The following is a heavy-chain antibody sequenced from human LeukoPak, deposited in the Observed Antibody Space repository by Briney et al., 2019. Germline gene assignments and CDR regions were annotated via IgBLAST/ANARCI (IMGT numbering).Heavy chain of an antibody. V-gene: IGHV3-21*06. CDR2: ISPGSDFT. J-gene: IGHJ4*02. CDR1: GFFFGDFG. D-gene: IGHD3-22*01. Sequence: GGSLRLSCAASGFFFGDFGMNWVRQSPGKGLEWVSSISPGSDFTYYADSMKGRFTISRDNAKSSPYLQMNSLRADDTAVYYCARGDSAPYFLPSRLPYWGQGILVTVSS. CDR3: ARGDSAPYFLPSRLPY.